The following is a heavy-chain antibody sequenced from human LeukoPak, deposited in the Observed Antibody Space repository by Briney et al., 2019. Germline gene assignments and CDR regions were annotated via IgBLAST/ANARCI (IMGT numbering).Heavy chain of an antibody. CDR3: ARGILPYYYDSSGYYHNWFDP. CDR2: INPSGGST. V-gene: IGHV1-46*01. D-gene: IGHD3-22*01. J-gene: IGHJ5*02. CDR1: GYTFTSYY. Sequence: ASVKVSCKASGYTFTSYYMHWVRQAPAQGLEWMGIINPSGGSTSYAQKFQGRVTMTRDTSTSTVYMELSSLRSEDTAVYYCARGILPYYYDSSGYYHNWFDPWGQGTLVTVSS.